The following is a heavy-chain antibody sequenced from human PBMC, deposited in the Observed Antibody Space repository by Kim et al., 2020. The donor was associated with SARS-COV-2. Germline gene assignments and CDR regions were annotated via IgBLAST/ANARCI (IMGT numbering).Heavy chain of an antibody. V-gene: IGHV6-1*01. D-gene: IGHD6-13*01. J-gene: IGHJ5*02. CDR1: GDSVSSNSAA. CDR2: TYYRSKWYN. CDR3: ARDLYFTRAAGTWWWFDP. Sequence: SQTLSLTCAISGDSVSSNSAAWNWIRQSPSRGLEWLGRTYYRSKWYNDYAVSVKSRITINPDTSKNQFSLQLNSVTPEDTAVYYCARDLYFTRAAGTWWWFDPWGQGTLVTVSS.